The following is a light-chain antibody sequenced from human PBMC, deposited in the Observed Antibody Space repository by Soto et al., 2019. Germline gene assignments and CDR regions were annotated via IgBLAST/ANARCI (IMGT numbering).Light chain of an antibody. J-gene: IGKJ2*01. CDR3: QHYNNWPFT. V-gene: IGKV3-15*01. CDR1: QSVSSN. Sequence: EIVMTQSPATLSVSPGERATLSCRASQSVSSNLAWYQQKPGQAPTLLIYGASARASGIPARFSGSGSGTEFTLPISSLQSEDFAVYYCQHYNNWPFTFGQGTKLEIK. CDR2: GAS.